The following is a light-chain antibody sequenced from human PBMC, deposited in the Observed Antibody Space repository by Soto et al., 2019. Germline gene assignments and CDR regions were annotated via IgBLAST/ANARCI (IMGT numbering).Light chain of an antibody. J-gene: IGLJ1*01. CDR3: TSYTSSSTYV. Sequence: QSVLTQPASVSGSPGQSITISCTGTSSDVGRYNYVSWYQQYPGKAPYLMIYEVRNRPSGVSDRVSGSKSGNTASLTISGLQAEDEADYYCTSYTSSSTYVFGTGTKLTVL. CDR2: EVR. CDR1: SSDVGRYNY. V-gene: IGLV2-14*01.